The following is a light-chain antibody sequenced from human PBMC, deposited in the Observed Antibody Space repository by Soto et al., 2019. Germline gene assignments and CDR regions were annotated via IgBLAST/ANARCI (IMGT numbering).Light chain of an antibody. CDR2: DAS. CDR1: QNIRSR. Sequence: DFQMTQSPSTLSASVGDRVTITCRASQNIRSRLAWFQQKPGKAPKLLIYDASSLESGVPQRFSGSGSGTEFALTISRLQTDDFSTYSCQQYHSYWTFGQGTKVE. J-gene: IGKJ1*01. CDR3: QQYHSYWT. V-gene: IGKV1-5*01.